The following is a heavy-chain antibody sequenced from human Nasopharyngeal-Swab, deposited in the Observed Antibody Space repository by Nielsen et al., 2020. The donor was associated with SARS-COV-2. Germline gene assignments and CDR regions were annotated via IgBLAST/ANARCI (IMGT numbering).Heavy chain of an antibody. D-gene: IGHD2-15*01. J-gene: IGHJ4*02. CDR3: ARAVVWVGAAPSAVWGYFDY. Sequence: WIRQPPGKGLEGIGYIYYSGSTYYNPSLKSRVTISVDTSKNQFSLKLSSVTAADTAVYYCARAVVWVGAAPSAVWGYFDYWGQGTLVTVSS. V-gene: IGHV4-30-4*01. CDR2: IYYSGST.